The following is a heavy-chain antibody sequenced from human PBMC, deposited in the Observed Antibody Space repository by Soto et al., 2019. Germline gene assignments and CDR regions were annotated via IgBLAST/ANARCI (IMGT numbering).Heavy chain of an antibody. CDR3: ARLPTGYPNWFDP. J-gene: IGHJ5*02. Sequence: SETLSLTCTASDASISTNHHIWAWVRQPPGKGLEWMGNIHYRGDTYFNPSLGSRLSMSVDTSKNQFSLKLTSVTAADTAVYYCARLPTGYPNWFDPWGQGTLVTVSS. CDR1: DASISTNHHI. V-gene: IGHV4-39*01. D-gene: IGHD3-9*01. CDR2: IHYRGDT.